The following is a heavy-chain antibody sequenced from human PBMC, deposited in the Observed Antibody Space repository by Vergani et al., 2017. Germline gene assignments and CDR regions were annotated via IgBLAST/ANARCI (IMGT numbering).Heavy chain of an antibody. J-gene: IGHJ4*02. Sequence: AQLAESGGGLVQPGQSLRLSCTASGFTTGDYVMSWFRQAPGKGLEWVAFIRYDGSNKYYADSVKGRFTISRDDSKNTVYLQINSLRAEDTAFYYCADLYGDDGFSPFWGQGTLVTVSS. D-gene: IGHD2-21*01. CDR3: ADLYGDDGFSPF. CDR1: GFTTGDYV. V-gene: IGHV3-30*02. CDR2: IRYDGSNK.